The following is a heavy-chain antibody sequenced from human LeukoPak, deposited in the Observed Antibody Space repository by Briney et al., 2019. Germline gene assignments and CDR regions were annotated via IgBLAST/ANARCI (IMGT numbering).Heavy chain of an antibody. CDR2: IKKTGSET. D-gene: IGHD2-15*01. CDR3: AREDGYCSGGNCYSYFDS. V-gene: IGHV3-7*01. CDR1: GFRFSDYW. J-gene: IGHJ4*02. Sequence: PGGSLRLSCAASGFRFSDYWMDWLRQAPGKGLEWVAYIKKTGSETYYVDSVKGRFTITRDNTRNSLFLQMYSLRAEDTAVYFCAREDGYCSGGNCYSYFDSWGQGTLVTVSS.